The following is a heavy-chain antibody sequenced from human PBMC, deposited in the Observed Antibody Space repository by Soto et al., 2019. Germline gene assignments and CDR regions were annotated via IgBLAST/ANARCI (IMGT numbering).Heavy chain of an antibody. J-gene: IGHJ4*02. CDR2: INHVGGT. CDR3: ARGQKGYSSSWYAD. D-gene: IGHD6-13*01. V-gene: IGHV4-34*01. Sequence: QVQLQQRGAGLLKPSETLSLTCAVYGGSFSGYYWSWIRQPPGKGLEWIGEINHVGGTNYNPSLKSRLTISVDTSKNQFSLKVNSVTAADTAVYYCARGQKGYSSSWYADWGPGTPVTVSS. CDR1: GGSFSGYY.